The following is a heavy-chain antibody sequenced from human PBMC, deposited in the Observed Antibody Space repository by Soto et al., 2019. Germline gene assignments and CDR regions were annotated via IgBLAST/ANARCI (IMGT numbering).Heavy chain of an antibody. V-gene: IGHV3-53*01. D-gene: IGHD6-19*01. CDR2: MYSGGTT. CDR1: GFNVSTNY. CDR3: ARGSGSLYYFHY. Sequence: EVQLVESGGGLMQPGGSLRLSCAASGFNVSTNYMTWVRQAPGQGLEWVSVMYSGGTTYYADSVKGRFIISRDNFKNILYLQMNNLRAEDTDLYYCARGSGSLYYFHYWGQGTLVTVSS. J-gene: IGHJ4*02.